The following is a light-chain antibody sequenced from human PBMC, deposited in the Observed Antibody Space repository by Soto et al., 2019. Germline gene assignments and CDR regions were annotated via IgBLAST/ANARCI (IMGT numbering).Light chain of an antibody. J-gene: IGLJ1*01. V-gene: IGLV2-14*03. CDR2: EVS. CDR1: SSDVGAYDF. CDR3: SSYTSSSTRV. Sequence: QSALTQPASVSGSPGQSITISCTGTSSDVGAYDFVSWYQQHPDKAPKLMIYEVSNRPSGVSNRFSGSKSVNTATLTISGLLAEDEADYYCSSYTSSSTRVFGTGTKLTVL.